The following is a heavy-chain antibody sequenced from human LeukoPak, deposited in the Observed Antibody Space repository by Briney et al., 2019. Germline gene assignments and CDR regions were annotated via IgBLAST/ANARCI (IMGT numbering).Heavy chain of an antibody. CDR3: ATVRLPNYYDSSGWEKFDY. CDR2: FDPEDGET. Sequence: SSVKVSCNVSGYTLTELSMHWVRQAPGQGLEWMGGFDPEDGETIYAQKFQGRVTMSEDTSTDTAYMELSSLRSEDTAVYYCATVRLPNYYDSSGWEKFDYWGQGTLVTVSS. V-gene: IGHV1-24*01. CDR1: GYTLTELS. J-gene: IGHJ4*02. D-gene: IGHD3-22*01.